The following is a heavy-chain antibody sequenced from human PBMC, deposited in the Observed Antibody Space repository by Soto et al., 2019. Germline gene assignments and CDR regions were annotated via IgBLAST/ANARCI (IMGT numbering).Heavy chain of an antibody. CDR3: ARVSAGDCTNGVCYRESDY. J-gene: IGHJ4*02. CDR1: GYTFVSYG. CDR2: ISAYNGYP. Sequence: ASVKVSCKASGYTFVSYGVNWVRQAPGQGLEWMGWISAYNGYPNYAQKFQGRVTMTTDTSTSTAYMELRSLRSDDTAVYYFARVSAGDCTNGVCYRESDYWGQGTLVTVSS. D-gene: IGHD2-8*01. V-gene: IGHV1-18*01.